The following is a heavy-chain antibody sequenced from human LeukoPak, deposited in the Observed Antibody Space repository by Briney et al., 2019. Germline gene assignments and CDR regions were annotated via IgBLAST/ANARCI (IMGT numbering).Heavy chain of an antibody. V-gene: IGHV3-30*18. Sequence: AGGSLGLSCAASEFTFKANGMNWVGQLPGKGLGWGAVISYNGRDKYYADSVKGRFTVSRDNSRNTLFLQMNSLRAEDTAVYYCAKDQFRPMVRGVITYYYHGMDVWGKGTTVTVSS. CDR1: EFTFKANG. D-gene: IGHD3-10*01. CDR3: AKDQFRPMVRGVITYYYHGMDV. CDR2: ISYNGRDK. J-gene: IGHJ6*04.